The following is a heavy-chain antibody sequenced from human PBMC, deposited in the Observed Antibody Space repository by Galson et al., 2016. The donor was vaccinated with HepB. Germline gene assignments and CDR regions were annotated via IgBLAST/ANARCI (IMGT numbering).Heavy chain of an antibody. CDR2: ISDSGRTT. Sequence: SLRLSCAASGFAFSSYAMSWVRQAPGKGLEWVSAISDSGRTTYYTDSVKGRFTISRDNSRNTLHLQMNSLTAEDTAMYYCARWNYGWDVWGQGATVTVSS. CDR1: GFAFSSYA. J-gene: IGHJ6*02. D-gene: IGHD5-24*01. V-gene: IGHV3-23*01. CDR3: ARWNYGWDV.